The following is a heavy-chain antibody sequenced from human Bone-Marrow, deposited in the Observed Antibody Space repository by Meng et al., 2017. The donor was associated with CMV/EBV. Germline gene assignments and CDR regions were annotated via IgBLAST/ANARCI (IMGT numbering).Heavy chain of an antibody. CDR3: AREHCSSTSCYPNWFDP. Sequence: FNCSSYWMSWVRKAPGKGMEWVANIKQDGSEKYYVDTVKGRFTISRDNAKNSLYLQMNSLRAEDTAVYYCAREHCSSTSCYPNWFDPWGQGTLVTVSS. V-gene: IGHV3-7*03. J-gene: IGHJ5*02. CDR2: IKQDGSEK. CDR1: FNCSSYW. D-gene: IGHD2-2*01.